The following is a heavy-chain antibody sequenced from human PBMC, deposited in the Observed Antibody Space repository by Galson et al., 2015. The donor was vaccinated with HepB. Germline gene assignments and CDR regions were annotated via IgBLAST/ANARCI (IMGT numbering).Heavy chain of an antibody. CDR2: ISSSGTTI. CDR3: TGRGTADY. J-gene: IGHJ4*02. D-gene: IGHD1-14*01. CDR1: TFIFSTYS. V-gene: IGHV3-48*04. Sequence: SLRLSCAASTFIFSTYSMNWVRQAPGKGLEWVSYISSSGTTIYYADSVKGRFTISRDNAKNSLYLQMNSLRAEDTAVYYCTGRGTADYWGQGLLVTVSS.